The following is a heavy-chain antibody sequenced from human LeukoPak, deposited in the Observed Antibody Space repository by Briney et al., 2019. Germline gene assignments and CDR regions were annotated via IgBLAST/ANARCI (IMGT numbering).Heavy chain of an antibody. Sequence: EASVKVSCKASGYTFTGYYMHWVRQAPGQGLEWMGWINPNSGGTNYAQKFQGRVTMTRDTSISTAYMELSRLRSDDTAAYYCARVDTAMDYYYYYGMDVWGQGTTVTVSS. CDR3: ARVDTAMDYYYYYGMDV. CDR1: GYTFTGYY. D-gene: IGHD5-18*01. CDR2: INPNSGGT. J-gene: IGHJ6*02. V-gene: IGHV1-2*02.